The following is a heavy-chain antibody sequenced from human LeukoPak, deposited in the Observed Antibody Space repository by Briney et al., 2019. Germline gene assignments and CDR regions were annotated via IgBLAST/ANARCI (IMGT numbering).Heavy chain of an antibody. J-gene: IGHJ4*02. CDR3: AKDLAYYDFWSGYSTDFYY. V-gene: IGHV3-30*02. CDR1: GFTFSSYD. Sequence: GGSLRLSCAASGFTFSSYDMHWVRQAPGKGLEGVALIRYDGSNKYSADSVKGRFSISRDNSKNTLYLQMNSLRAEDTAVYYCAKDLAYYDFWSGYSTDFYYWGQGTLVTVSS. CDR2: IRYDGSNK. D-gene: IGHD3-3*01.